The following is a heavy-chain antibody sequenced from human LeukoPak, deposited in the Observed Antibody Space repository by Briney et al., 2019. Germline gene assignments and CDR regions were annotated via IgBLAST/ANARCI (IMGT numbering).Heavy chain of an antibody. D-gene: IGHD3-9*01. CDR2: IFYTGST. J-gene: IGHJ4*02. V-gene: IGHV4-59*08. CDR1: GGSFSSYY. CDR3: AGQPAVDERETGYYPYFSDY. Sequence: SETLSLTCAVSGGSFSSYYWSWVRQPPGKGLEWIGSIFYTGSTKYGPSLTSRVTILLDTSKNHFSLKLSYVTAADTAVDYCAGQPAVDERETGYYPYFSDYGGEGTLVTVPA.